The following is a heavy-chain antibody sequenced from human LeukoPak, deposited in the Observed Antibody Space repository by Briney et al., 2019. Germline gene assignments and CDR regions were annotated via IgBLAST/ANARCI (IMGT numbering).Heavy chain of an antibody. CDR2: ISYDGSNK. Sequence: GGSLRLSCAASGFTFSSYAMHGVRQAPGKGLEGVAVISYDGSNKYYADSVKGRFTISRDNSKNTLYLQMNSLRAEDTAVYYCARQYQLLYFDYWGQGTLVTVSS. CDR3: ARQYQLLYFDY. V-gene: IGHV3-30*01. J-gene: IGHJ4*02. CDR1: GFTFSSYA. D-gene: IGHD2-2*01.